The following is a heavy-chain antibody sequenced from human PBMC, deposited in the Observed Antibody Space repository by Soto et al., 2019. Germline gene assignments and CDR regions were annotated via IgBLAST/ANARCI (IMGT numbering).Heavy chain of an antibody. CDR3: AREETTPSYYYYYMDV. V-gene: IGHV1-69*08. D-gene: IGHD4-17*01. CDR2: IIPILGIA. CDR1: GGTFSSYT. J-gene: IGHJ6*03. Sequence: QVQLVQSGAEVKKPGSSVKVSCKASGGTFSSYTISWVRQAPGQGLEWMGRIIPILGIANYAQKFQGRVTITANKSTSTPYMELSSLRSEDTAVYSWAREETTPSYYYYYMDVGGKGTPVTVSS.